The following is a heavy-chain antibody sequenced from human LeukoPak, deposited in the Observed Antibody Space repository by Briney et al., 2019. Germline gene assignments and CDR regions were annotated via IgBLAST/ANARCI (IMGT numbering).Heavy chain of an antibody. Sequence: PSETLSLTCTVSGGSISSYYWSWIRQPPGKGLEWIGYIYYSGSTNYNPSLKSRATISVDTSKNQFSLKLSSVTAADTAVYYCARHPSGSYLYYFDYWGQGTLVTVSS. CDR3: ARHPSGSYLYYFDY. D-gene: IGHD1-26*01. CDR1: GGSISSYY. CDR2: IYYSGST. J-gene: IGHJ4*02. V-gene: IGHV4-59*08.